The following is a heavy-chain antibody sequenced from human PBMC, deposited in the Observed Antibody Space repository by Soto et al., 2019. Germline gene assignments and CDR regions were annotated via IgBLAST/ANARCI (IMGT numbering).Heavy chain of an antibody. D-gene: IGHD6-19*01. CDR3: ARGRGSGWNYYGMDV. J-gene: IGHJ6*02. CDR1: GDSVSSNSAA. CDR2: TYYRSKWYS. Sequence: TLSLTCAISGDSVSSNSAAWNWIRQSPSRGLEWLGRTYYRSKWYSDYAGSVKSRITLNPDTSRNQVSLQLNSVTPEDTAIYFCARGRGSGWNYYGMDVWGQGTTVTVSS. V-gene: IGHV6-1*01.